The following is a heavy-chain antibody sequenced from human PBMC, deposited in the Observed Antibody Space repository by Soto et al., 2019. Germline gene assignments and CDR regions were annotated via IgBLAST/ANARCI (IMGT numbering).Heavy chain of an antibody. CDR2: IIPIFGTA. CDR1: GGTFSSYA. Sequence: QVQLVQSGAEVKKPGSSVKVSCKASGGTFSSYAISWVRQAPGQGLEWKGGIIPIFGTANYAQKFQGRVTITADESTSTDYMEQSRLRSEDTAVYYCARVWARDTPKLGFDYWGQGALVTVSS. J-gene: IGHJ4*02. V-gene: IGHV1-69*01. D-gene: IGHD5-18*01. CDR3: ARVWARDTPKLGFDY.